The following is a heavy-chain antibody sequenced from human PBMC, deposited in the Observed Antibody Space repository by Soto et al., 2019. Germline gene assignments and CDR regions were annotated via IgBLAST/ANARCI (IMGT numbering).Heavy chain of an antibody. CDR1: GFTFSSYW. J-gene: IGHJ6*03. V-gene: IGHV3-7*01. D-gene: IGHD3-3*01. CDR3: ARDREIFGVVDYYYYMDV. CDR2: IKQDGSEK. Sequence: EVQLVESGGGLVQPGGSLRLSCAASGFTFSSYWMSWVRQAPGKGLEWVANIKQDGSEKYYVDSVKGRFTISRDNAKNSLYLQMNSLRAEDTAVYYCARDREIFGVVDYYYYMDVWGKGTTVTVSS.